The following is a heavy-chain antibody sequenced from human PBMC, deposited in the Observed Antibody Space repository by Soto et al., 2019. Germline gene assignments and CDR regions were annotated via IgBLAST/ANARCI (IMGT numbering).Heavy chain of an antibody. CDR2: ISGSGGST. Sequence: PGGSLRLSCAASGFTFSSYAMTWVRQAPGKGLEWVSAISGSGGSTYYADSVKGRFTISRDNSKNTLYLQMNSLRAEDTAVYYCAKDQYDYVWGSYRSYYFDYWGPGTLVTVSS. CDR1: GFTFSSYA. CDR3: AKDQYDYVWGSYRSYYFDY. V-gene: IGHV3-23*01. J-gene: IGHJ4*02. D-gene: IGHD3-16*02.